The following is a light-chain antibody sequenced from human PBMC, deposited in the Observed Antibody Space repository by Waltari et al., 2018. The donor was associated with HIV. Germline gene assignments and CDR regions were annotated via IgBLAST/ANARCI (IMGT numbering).Light chain of an antibody. Sequence: SYELTQPPSVSVSPGQTARITCSGDALPKQYAYWYQQKPGRAPVVVMYKDSERPSGIPERFSGSSSGTTVTLSISGVQAEDEADYYCQSADSSGSVIFGGGTKLTVL. CDR1: ALPKQY. J-gene: IGLJ2*01. V-gene: IGLV3-25*03. CDR3: QSADSSGSVI. CDR2: KDS.